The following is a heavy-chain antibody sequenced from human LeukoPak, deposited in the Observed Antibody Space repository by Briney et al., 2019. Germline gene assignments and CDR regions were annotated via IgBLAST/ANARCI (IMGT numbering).Heavy chain of an antibody. Sequence: SETLSLTCTVSGGSISSYYWSWIRQPPGKGLEWIGYIYYSGSTSYNPSLKSRVTISVDTSKNQFSLKLSSVTAADTAVYYCARPAVYCSGGSCDDYWGQGTLVIVSP. D-gene: IGHD2-15*01. CDR1: GGSISSYY. J-gene: IGHJ4*02. CDR3: ARPAVYCSGGSCDDY. V-gene: IGHV4-59*08. CDR2: IYYSGST.